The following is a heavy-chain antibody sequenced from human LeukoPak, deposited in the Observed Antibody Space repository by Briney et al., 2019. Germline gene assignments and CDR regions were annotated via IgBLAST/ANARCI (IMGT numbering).Heavy chain of an antibody. V-gene: IGHV1-2*02. CDR3: ARLGGSMGQDNWFDP. J-gene: IGHJ5*02. CDR2: INPNSGGT. D-gene: IGHD1-26*01. CDR1: GYTFTRYY. Sequence: GASVKVSCKASGYTFTRYYMHGVRQAPGQGLEWMGWINPNSGGTNYAQKFQGRVTITRDTSISTAYMELSRLRSDDTAVYYCARLGGSMGQDNWFDPWGQGTLVTVSS.